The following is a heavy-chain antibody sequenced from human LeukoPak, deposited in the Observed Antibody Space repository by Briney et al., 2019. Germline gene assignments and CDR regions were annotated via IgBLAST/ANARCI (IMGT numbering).Heavy chain of an antibody. J-gene: IGHJ4*02. D-gene: IGHD4-17*01. CDR3: AREGPAYGDYFDY. Sequence: PSETLSLTCTVSGGSISSYYWSWIRQPPGKGLEWIGYIYYSGSTNYNPSLKSRVTISVDTSKNQFSQKLSSVTAADTAVYYCAREGPAYGDYFDYWGQGTLVTVSS. V-gene: IGHV4-59*01. CDR2: IYYSGST. CDR1: GGSISSYY.